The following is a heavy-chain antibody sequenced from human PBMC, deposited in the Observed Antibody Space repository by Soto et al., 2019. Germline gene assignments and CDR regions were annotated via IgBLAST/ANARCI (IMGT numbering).Heavy chain of an antibody. V-gene: IGHV3-48*01. Sequence: EVQLVESGGGLVQPGGSLRLSCAASGFTFSSYSMNWVRQAPGKGLEWVSYISSSSSTIYYADSVKGRFTISRDNAKNSLYLQMNSLRAEDTAVYYCARDDFWSGKDYWGQGTRVTVSS. CDR3: ARDDFWSGKDY. D-gene: IGHD3-3*01. CDR1: GFTFSSYS. J-gene: IGHJ4*02. CDR2: ISSSSSTI.